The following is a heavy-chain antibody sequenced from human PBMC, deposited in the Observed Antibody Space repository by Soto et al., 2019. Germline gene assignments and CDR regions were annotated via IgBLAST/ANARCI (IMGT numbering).Heavy chain of an antibody. J-gene: IGHJ4*02. CDR1: GFTFTSYD. D-gene: IGHD5-18*01. Sequence: ASVKVSCKTSGFTFTSYDLHWVRQAPGQGPEWLGITKPSAGATTYAQKFQDRLTVTRDTSTTTVYMELTRLTSEDTAVYYCARYGGYSYGYDSWGQGTLVTVSS. CDR2: TKPSAGAT. CDR3: ARYGGYSYGYDS. V-gene: IGHV1-46*01.